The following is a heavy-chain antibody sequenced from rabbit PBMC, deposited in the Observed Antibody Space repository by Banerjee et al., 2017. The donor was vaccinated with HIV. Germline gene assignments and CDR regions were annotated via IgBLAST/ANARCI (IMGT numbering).Heavy chain of an antibody. J-gene: IGHJ3*01. V-gene: IGHV1S40*01. CDR1: GIDFNSYNY. CDR3: ARGGSAAYVYGDL. CDR2: IYTSSGST. D-gene: IGHD6-1*01. Sequence: QSLEESGGDLVKPGASLTLTCTASGIDFNSYNYIYWVRQAPGKGLEWIACIYTSSGSTYYASWAKGRFTITKTSSTTVTLQMTSLTAADTATYFCARGGSAAYVYGDLWGQGTLVTVS.